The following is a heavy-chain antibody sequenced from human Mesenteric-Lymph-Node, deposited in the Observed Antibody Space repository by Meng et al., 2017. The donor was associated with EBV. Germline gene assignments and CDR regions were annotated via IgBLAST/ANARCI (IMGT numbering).Heavy chain of an antibody. V-gene: IGHV4-30-4*08. Sequence: QVQPQESGPGLVKPSQTLSLTCAVSGGSISSDNYYWSWIRQPPGKALEWIGCVTFNGIPHYNPSLESRITISVDTSKSQFSLRLSSVTAADTAVYFCVRGYAGYYGKLFDYWGQGTLVTVSS. J-gene: IGHJ4*02. CDR2: VTFNGIP. CDR3: VRGYAGYYGKLFDY. CDR1: GGSISSDNYY. D-gene: IGHD3-3*01.